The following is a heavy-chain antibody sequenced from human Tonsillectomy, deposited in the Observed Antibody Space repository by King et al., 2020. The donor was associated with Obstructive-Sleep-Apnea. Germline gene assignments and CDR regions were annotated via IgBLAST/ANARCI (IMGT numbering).Heavy chain of an antibody. V-gene: IGHV3-30*04. Sequence: VQLVESGGGVVQPGRSLRLSCAASGFTFSNYAMHWVRQAPGKGLEWVALISYDGSNKYYADSVKGRFNISRDTSKNTLYLQMNSLRAEGTAVYYCASGPYCSSTSCYLGYWGQGTLVTVSS. D-gene: IGHD2-2*01. CDR2: ISYDGSNK. J-gene: IGHJ4*02. CDR3: ASGPYCSSTSCYLGY. CDR1: GFTFSNYA.